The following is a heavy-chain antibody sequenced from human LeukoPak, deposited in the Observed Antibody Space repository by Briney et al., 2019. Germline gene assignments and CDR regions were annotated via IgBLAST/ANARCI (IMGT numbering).Heavy chain of an antibody. CDR3: ARGRGYYDSSGYYFDY. Sequence: SETLSLPCTVSGGSISSYYWSWIRQPPGKGLEWIGYIYYSGSTNYNPSLKSRVTISVDTSKNQFSLKLSSVTAADTAVYYCARGRGYYDSSGYYFDYGGRGTLVTVSS. J-gene: IGHJ4*02. CDR2: IYYSGST. CDR1: GGSISSYY. V-gene: IGHV4-59*01. D-gene: IGHD3-22*01.